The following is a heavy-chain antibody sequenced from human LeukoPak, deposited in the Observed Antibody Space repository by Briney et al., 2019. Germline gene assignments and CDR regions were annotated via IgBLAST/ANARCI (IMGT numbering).Heavy chain of an antibody. CDR3: ARGTSMIVVASFDY. CDR1: GGSISSGDYY. CDR2: IYYSGST. V-gene: IGHV4-30-4*08. J-gene: IGHJ4*02. D-gene: IGHD3-22*01. Sequence: SETLSLTCTVSGGSISSGDYYWSWVRQPPGKGLEWIGYIYYSGSTSYNPSLKSRVTILVDTSKNQFSLKLSSVTAADTAVYYCARGTSMIVVASFDYWGQGTLVTVSS.